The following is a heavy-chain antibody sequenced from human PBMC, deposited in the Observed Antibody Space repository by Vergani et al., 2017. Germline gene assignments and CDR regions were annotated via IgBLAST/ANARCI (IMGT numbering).Heavy chain of an antibody. V-gene: IGHV4-34*01. CDR3: ARATEYYDFWSGYYSDFDI. CDR1: GGSFSGYY. D-gene: IGHD3-3*01. CDR2: INHSGST. J-gene: IGHJ3*02. Sequence: QVQLQQWGAGLLKPSETLSLTCAVYGGSFSGYYWSWIRQPPGKGLEWIGEINHSGSTNYNPSLKSRVTISVDTSKNQFSLKLSSVTAADTAVYYCARATEYYDFWSGYYSDFDIWGQGTMVTVSS.